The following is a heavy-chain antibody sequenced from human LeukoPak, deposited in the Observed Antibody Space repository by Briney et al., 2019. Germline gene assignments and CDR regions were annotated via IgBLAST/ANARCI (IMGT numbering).Heavy chain of an antibody. CDR3: ARRGGDSGGYYAAYFDY. CDR2: ISSTGGST. CDR1: GFTINDYG. Sequence: GGSLRLSCAFSGFTINDYGVNWVRQAPGKGLEWVAIISSTGGSTYYTDSVKGRFTISRDNSKNTLYLQMNSLRAEDTAVYYCARRGGDSGGYYAAYFDYWGQGTLVTVSS. V-gene: IGHV3-23*01. J-gene: IGHJ4*02. D-gene: IGHD1-26*01.